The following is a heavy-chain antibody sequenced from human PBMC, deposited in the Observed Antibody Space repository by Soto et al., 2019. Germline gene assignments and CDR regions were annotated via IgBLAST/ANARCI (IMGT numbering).Heavy chain of an antibody. CDR3: AKVANSGVVIEYFDY. CDR2: LSSSGGRT. V-gene: IGHV3-23*01. D-gene: IGHD3-3*01. Sequence: GGSLRLSCGTSGFTFDNYGMGWVRQAPGKGLEWVSGLSSSGGRTYYADSVKGRFTISRDNSKNTLFLQMNSLRAEDTAVYYCAKVANSGVVIEYFDYWGQGSLVTVS. J-gene: IGHJ4*02. CDR1: GFTFDNYG.